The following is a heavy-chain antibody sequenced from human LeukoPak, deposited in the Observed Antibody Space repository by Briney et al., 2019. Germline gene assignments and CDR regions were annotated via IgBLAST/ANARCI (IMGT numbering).Heavy chain of an antibody. CDR3: ARDYTGGWNDY. V-gene: IGHV3-7*01. D-gene: IGHD7-27*01. CDR1: GFSLSSYW. J-gene: IGHJ4*02. CDR2: IREDGSEK. Sequence: GGSLGLSCAAAGFSLSSYWMSWVRQAKGKGLECVAKIREDGSEKHYVDSVKGRFIISRDNSKNSLYLQMNSLRAEDTAVYYCARDYTGGWNDYWGQGTLVTVSS.